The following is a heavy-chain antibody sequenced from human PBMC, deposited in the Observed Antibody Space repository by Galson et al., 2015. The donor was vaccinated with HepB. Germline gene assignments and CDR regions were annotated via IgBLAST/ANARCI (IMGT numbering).Heavy chain of an antibody. CDR2: IYNNGDI. Sequence: LSLTCTVSSGSISGYYWTWIRQPAGKGMEWIGRIYNNGDIKYNPSLKSRVTMAVDTSTNQISLKLRSVTAADTAVYYCAKNNGNYYGPFDPWGQGTLVTVSS. V-gene: IGHV4-4*07. D-gene: IGHD1-26*01. J-gene: IGHJ5*02. CDR3: AKNNGNYYGPFDP. CDR1: SGSISGYY.